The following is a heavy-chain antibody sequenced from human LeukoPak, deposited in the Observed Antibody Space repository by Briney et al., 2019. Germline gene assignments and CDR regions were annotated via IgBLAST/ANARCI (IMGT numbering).Heavy chain of an antibody. D-gene: IGHD3-22*01. CDR2: IRSKAYGGTT. V-gene: IGHV3-49*04. J-gene: IGHJ4*02. CDR3: TRYYYDSSGYYYINS. Sequence: PGRSLRLSCTTSGFTFGDYAMSWVRQAPGKGLEWVGFIRSKAYGGTTEYAASVKGRFTISRDDSKSIAYLQMNSLKTEDTAVYYCTRYYYDSSGYYYINSWGQGTLVTVSS. CDR1: GFTFGDYA.